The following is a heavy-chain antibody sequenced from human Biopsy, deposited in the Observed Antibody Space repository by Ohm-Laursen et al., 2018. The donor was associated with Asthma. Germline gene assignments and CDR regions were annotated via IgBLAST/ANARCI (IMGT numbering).Heavy chain of an antibody. V-gene: IGHV1-18*04. D-gene: IGHD5-24*01. CDR3: ARHPYNFGGFDY. CDR1: GYTFRSYG. Sequence: GSSVKVSCKASGYTFRSYGVSWVRQAPGQGLEWMGWISPFTGDTHFGQKFQSRVTMTTDTSTDTAYMELRSLRSDDTAVYYCARHPYNFGGFDYWGQGSLVLVSS. J-gene: IGHJ4*02. CDR2: ISPFTGDT.